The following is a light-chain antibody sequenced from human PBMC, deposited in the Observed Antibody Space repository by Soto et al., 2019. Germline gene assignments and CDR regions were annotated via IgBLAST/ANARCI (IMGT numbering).Light chain of an antibody. J-gene: IGKJ2*01. Sequence: EIVLTQSPGTLSLSPGERATLSCRASQSVINNRLAWYQQKSGQAPRLLIYGASTRATGIPDRFSGSGSGTEFTLTISSLEPEYFAVYHCQQYGASALYTFGQGTKLGIK. CDR1: QSVINNR. CDR2: GAS. V-gene: IGKV3-20*01. CDR3: QQYGASALYT.